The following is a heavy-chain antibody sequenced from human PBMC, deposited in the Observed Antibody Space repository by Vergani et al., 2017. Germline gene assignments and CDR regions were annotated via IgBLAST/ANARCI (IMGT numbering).Heavy chain of an antibody. CDR3: ARVDTQVPATSHFYYMDV. V-gene: IGHV4-31*11. Sequence: QVQLQESGPGVVKPSQTLSLTCAVSGCSISSGDYCWTWIRQRPGKGLEWIGYIFYSGTTYDNPSLRSRLTISVDTSQNQFSLNLKSVTAADTAVYYCARVDTQVPATSHFYYMDVWGKGTTVVVSS. CDR2: IFYSGTT. J-gene: IGHJ6*03. D-gene: IGHD6-25*01. CDR1: GCSISSGDYC.